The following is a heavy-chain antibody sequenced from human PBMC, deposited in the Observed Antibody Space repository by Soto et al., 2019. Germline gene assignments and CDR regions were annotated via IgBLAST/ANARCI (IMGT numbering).Heavy chain of an antibody. J-gene: IGHJ5*02. CDR3: ARDPSVTLPYNWFDP. CDR2: ISSSSSTI. Sequence: PGGSLRLSCAASGFTFSSYSMNWVRQAPGKGLEWVSYISSSSSTIYYADSVKGRFTISRDNAKNSLYLQMNSPRDEDTAVYYCARDPSVTLPYNWFDPWGQGTLVTVSS. V-gene: IGHV3-48*02. CDR1: GFTFSSYS. D-gene: IGHD4-4*01.